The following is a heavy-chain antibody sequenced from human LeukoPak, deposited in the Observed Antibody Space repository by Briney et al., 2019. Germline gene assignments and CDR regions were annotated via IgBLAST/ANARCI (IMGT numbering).Heavy chain of an antibody. CDR1: GFTFSSYT. V-gene: IGHV3-23*01. J-gene: IGHJ4*02. CDR2: ITTGDGNT. D-gene: IGHD7-27*01. Sequence: GGSLGLSCAASGFTFSSYTMTWFRQAPGRGLKWVSTITTGDGNTYYADSVKGRFTVSRDDSKNTLYLQMNSLRAEDTAVYYCAKDGGLWVSAHWGDSWGRGTLVTVSS. CDR3: AKDGGLWVSAHWGDS.